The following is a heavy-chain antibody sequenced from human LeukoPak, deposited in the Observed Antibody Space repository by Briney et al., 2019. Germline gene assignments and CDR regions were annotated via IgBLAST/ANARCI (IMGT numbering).Heavy chain of an antibody. V-gene: IGHV3-7*01. J-gene: IGHJ3*02. CDR3: ARDQNPGKFGQYYDAFDI. CDR2: IRHDGSRI. Sequence: PGGSLRLSCAASGFTFSSYEMNWLRQAPGRGLEWVANIRHDGSRIHYVDAVRGRFTISRDNAKNSVYLQVDSLRVEDTAVYFCARDQNPGKFGQYYDAFDIWGQGTLVTVSP. CDR1: GFTFSSYE. D-gene: IGHD3-10*01.